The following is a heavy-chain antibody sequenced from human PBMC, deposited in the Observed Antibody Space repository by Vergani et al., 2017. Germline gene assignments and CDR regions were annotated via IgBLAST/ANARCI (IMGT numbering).Heavy chain of an antibody. J-gene: IGHJ6*02. CDR2: IIPILGIA. D-gene: IGHD4-17*01. CDR1: GGTFSSYT. V-gene: IGHV1-69*08. CDR3: AGDDYGDYGYYYYGMDV. Sequence: QVQLVQSGAEVKKPGSSVKVSCKASGGTFSSYTISWVRQAPGQGLEWMGRIIPILGIANYAQEFQGRVTITADKSTSTAYMELSSLRSEDTAVYYCAGDDYGDYGYYYYGMDVWGQGTTVTVSS.